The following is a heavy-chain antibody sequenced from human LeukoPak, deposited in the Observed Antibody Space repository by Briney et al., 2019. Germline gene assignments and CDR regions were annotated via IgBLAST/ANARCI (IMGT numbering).Heavy chain of an antibody. CDR1: GYTFTSYG. CDR3: ATDYYYDSSGSYYTVDY. CDR2: ISAYNGNT. J-gene: IGHJ4*02. Sequence: ASVKVSCKASGYTFTSYGISWVRQAPGQGLEWMVWISAYNGNTNYAQKLQGRVTMTEDTSTDTAYMELSSLRSEDTAVYYCATDYYYDSSGSYYTVDYWGQGTLVTVSS. V-gene: IGHV1-18*01. D-gene: IGHD3-22*01.